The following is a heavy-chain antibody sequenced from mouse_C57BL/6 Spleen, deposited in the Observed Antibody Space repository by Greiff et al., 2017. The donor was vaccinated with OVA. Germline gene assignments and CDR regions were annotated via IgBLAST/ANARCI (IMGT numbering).Heavy chain of an antibody. CDR3: ARSGNYFDD. J-gene: IGHJ2*01. CDR1: GYTFTSYW. V-gene: IGHV1-50*01. Sequence: QVHVKQPGAELVKPGASVKLSCKASGYTFTSYWMQWVKQRPGQGLEWIGEIDPSDSYTNYNQKFKGKATLTVDTSSSTAYMQLSSLTSEDSAVYYCARSGNYFDDWGQGTTLTVSS. CDR2: IDPSDSYT. D-gene: IGHD3-1*01.